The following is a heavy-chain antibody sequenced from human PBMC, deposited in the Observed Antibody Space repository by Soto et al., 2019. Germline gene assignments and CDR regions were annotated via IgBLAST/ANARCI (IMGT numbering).Heavy chain of an antibody. CDR3: AKSGSYYSFDY. CDR2: IYYSGST. J-gene: IGHJ4*02. D-gene: IGHD1-26*01. CDR1: GGSVSSGSYY. Sequence: SETLSLTCTVSGGSVSSGSYYWNWIRQPPGKGLEWIGYIYYSGSTNYNPSLNSRVTISVDTSKNQFSLKLSSVTAADTAVYYCAKSGSYYSFDYWGQETLVTVS. V-gene: IGHV4-61*01.